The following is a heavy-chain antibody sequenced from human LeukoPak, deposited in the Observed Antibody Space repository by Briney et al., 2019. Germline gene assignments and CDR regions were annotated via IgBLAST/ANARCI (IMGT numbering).Heavy chain of an antibody. V-gene: IGHV5-51*01. CDR3: ARRLSSIATSAANDY. J-gene: IGHJ4*02. Sequence: GESLKISCKGSGYSFSSYWIAWVRQMPGKGLEWMGIIHPGNSETTYNPSFRGHVTMSADKSDTTAYLQWSSLEASDTAMYYCARRLSSIATSAANDYWGQGTLVTVSS. CDR2: IHPGNSET. D-gene: IGHD2-15*01. CDR1: GYSFSSYW.